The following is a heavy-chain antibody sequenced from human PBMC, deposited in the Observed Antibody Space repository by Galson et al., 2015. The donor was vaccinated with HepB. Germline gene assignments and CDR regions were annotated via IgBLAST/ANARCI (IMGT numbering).Heavy chain of an antibody. J-gene: IGHJ5*02. V-gene: IGHV7-4-1*02. CDR2: INTNTGNP. D-gene: IGHD6-19*01. CDR1: GYTFTGYY. Sequence: SVKVSCKASGYTFTGYYMHWVRQAPGQGLEWMGWINTNTGNPTYAQGFTGRFVFSLDTSVSTAYLQISSLKAEDTAVYYCARGRKYSSGWYGPNWFDPWGQGTLVTVSS. CDR3: ARGRKYSSGWYGPNWFDP.